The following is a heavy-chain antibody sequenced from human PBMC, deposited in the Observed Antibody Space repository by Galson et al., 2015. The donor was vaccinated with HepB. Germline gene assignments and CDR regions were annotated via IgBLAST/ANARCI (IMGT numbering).Heavy chain of an antibody. CDR1: GFTFSTYD. J-gene: IGHJ2*01. Sequence: SLRLSCAASGFTFSTYDLHWVRQVTGKGLEWVSAISTDGDPFYADSVRGRFTISRENAKNSWYLQMNSLRVKDTAVYYCAGVRWVDRAFDIWGRGTQVIVSS. V-gene: IGHV3-13*05. CDR2: ISTDGDP. D-gene: IGHD4-23*01. CDR3: AGVRWVDRAFDI.